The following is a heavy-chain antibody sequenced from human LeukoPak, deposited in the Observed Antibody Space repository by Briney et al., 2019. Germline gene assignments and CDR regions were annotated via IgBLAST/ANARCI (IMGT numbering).Heavy chain of an antibody. J-gene: IGHJ4*02. CDR2: ISGSGGST. Sequence: GGSLRLSCAASGFTFSSYAMSWVRQAPGKGLEWVSAISGSGGSTYYADSVKGRFTISRDDAKNMMFLQMNSLRADDTAVYYCVRDFRSADYWGQGILVTVSS. CDR3: VRDFRSADY. CDR1: GFTFSSYA. V-gene: IGHV3-23*01.